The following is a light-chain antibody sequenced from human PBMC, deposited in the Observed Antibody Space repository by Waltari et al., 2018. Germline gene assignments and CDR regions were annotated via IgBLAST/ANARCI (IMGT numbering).Light chain of an antibody. CDR1: SRDVGSYNY. CDR2: DVS. V-gene: IGLV2-14*03. J-gene: IGLJ2*01. CDR3: SSYTSSSTVI. Sequence: QSALTQPASVSGSPGQSVTISCTGTSRDVGSYNYVSWYQQHPGKAPKLMIYDVSNRPSGVSNRFSGSKSGNTASLTISGLQAEDEADCYCSSYTSSSTVIFGGGTNLTVL.